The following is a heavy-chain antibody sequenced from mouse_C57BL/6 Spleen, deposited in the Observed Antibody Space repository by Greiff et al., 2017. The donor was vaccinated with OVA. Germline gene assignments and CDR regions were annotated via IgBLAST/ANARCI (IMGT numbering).Heavy chain of an antibody. D-gene: IGHD2-4*01. J-gene: IGHJ2*01. V-gene: IGHV2-6-1*01. Sequence: VQLQQSGPGLVAPSQSLSITCTVSGFSLTSYGVHWVRQPPGKGLEWLVVLWRDGSTTYNSALKTRLSISKDNSKSQVFLKMNRLQTDDTAMYYCARHYDYELDYWGQGTTLTVSS. CDR1: GFSLTSYG. CDR3: ARHYDYELDY. CDR2: LWRDGST.